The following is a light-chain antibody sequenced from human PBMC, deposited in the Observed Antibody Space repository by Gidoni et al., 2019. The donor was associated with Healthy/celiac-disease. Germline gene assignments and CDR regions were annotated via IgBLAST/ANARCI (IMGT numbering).Light chain of an antibody. CDR1: SSDVGGYNY. V-gene: IGLV2-14*01. CDR3: SSYTSSSTPWV. Sequence: QSALTQPASVSGSPGQSITISCTGTSSDVGGYNYVSWYQQHPGKATNLMIYEVSNRPSGVSNRFSGSKSGNTASLTISGLQAEDEADYYCSSYTSSSTPWVFGGGTKLTVL. J-gene: IGLJ3*02. CDR2: EVS.